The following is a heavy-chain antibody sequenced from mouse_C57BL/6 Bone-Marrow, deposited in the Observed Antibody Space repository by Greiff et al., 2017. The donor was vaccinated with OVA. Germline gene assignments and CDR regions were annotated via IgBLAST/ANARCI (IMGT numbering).Heavy chain of an antibody. CDR3: ALVWSWYFDV. V-gene: IGHV5-17*01. CDR2: ISSGSSTI. Sequence: EVKLVESGGGLVKPGGSLKLSCAASGFTFSDYGMHWVRQAPEKGLEWVAYISSGSSTIYYEDTVKGRFTISRDNAKNTLFLQMTSLRSEDTAMYYWALVWSWYFDVWGTGTTVTVSS. J-gene: IGHJ1*03. CDR1: GFTFSDYG. D-gene: IGHD2-10*02.